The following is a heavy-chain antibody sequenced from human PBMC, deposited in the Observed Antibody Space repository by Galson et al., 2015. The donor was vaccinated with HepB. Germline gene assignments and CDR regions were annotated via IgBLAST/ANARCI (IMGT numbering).Heavy chain of an antibody. CDR1: GDSVSSNSAA. CDR2: TYYRSKWYN. Sequence: CAISGDSVSSNSAAWNWIRQSPSGGLEWLGRTYYRSKWYNDYAVSVKSRTTINPDTSKNQFSLQLTSVTPEDTAVYYCARAPGIAVSPNFDYWGQGTLVTVSS. D-gene: IGHD6-19*01. CDR3: ARAPGIAVSPNFDY. J-gene: IGHJ4*02. V-gene: IGHV6-1*01.